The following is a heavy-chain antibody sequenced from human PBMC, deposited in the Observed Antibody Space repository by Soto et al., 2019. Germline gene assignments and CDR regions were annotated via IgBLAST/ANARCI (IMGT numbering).Heavy chain of an antibody. V-gene: IGHV4-4*07. D-gene: IGHD2-15*01. J-gene: IGHJ5*02. CDR1: GGSISSYY. CDR2: IYTSGST. Sequence: PSETLSLTCTVSGGSISSYYWSWIRQPAGKGLEWIGRIYTSGSTNYNPSLKSRVTMSVDTSKNQFSLKLSPVTAADTAVYYCARASIAATANWFDPWGQGTLVTAPQ. CDR3: ARASIAATANWFDP.